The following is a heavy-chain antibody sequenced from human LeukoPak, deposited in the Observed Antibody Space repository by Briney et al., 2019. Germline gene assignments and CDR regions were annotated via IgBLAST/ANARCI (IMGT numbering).Heavy chain of an antibody. CDR2: IYYSGST. J-gene: IGHJ6*02. CDR1: GGSISSGGYY. D-gene: IGHD4-11*01. V-gene: IGHV4-31*11. Sequence: SSQTLSLTCAVSGGSISSGGYYWSWIRQHPGKGLEWIGYIYYSGSTYYNPSLKSRVTISVDTSKNQFSLKLSSVTAADTAVYYCARETTVTPEYYYYYYGMDVWGQGTTVTVSS. CDR3: ARETTVTPEYYYYYYGMDV.